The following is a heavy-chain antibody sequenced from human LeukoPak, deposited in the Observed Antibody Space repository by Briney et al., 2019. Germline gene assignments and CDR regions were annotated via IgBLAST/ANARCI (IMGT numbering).Heavy chain of an antibody. V-gene: IGHV3-21*01. D-gene: IGHD3-9*01. CDR2: ISSSSSYI. Sequence: GGSLRLSCAASGFTFSSYSMNWVRQAPGKGLEWVSSISSSSSYIYYADSVKGRFTISRDNAKNSLYLQMNSLRAEDTAVYYCARINYDILTGPNDYWGQGTLVTVSS. J-gene: IGHJ4*02. CDR3: ARINYDILTGPNDY. CDR1: GFTFSSYS.